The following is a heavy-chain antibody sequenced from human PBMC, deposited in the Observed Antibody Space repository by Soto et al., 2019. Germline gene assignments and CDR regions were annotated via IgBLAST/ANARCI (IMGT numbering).Heavy chain of an antibody. D-gene: IGHD3-16*01. V-gene: IGHV1-3*01. CDR3: AREGVRGMDV. Sequence: EASVKVSCKASGYTFTSYAMNWVRQAPGQRLEWMGWINAGNGNTKYSQKFQGRVTITRDTSVSTAYMELSSLRSEDTAVYYCAREGVRGMDVWGQGTTVTVSS. CDR2: INAGNGNT. J-gene: IGHJ6*02. CDR1: GYTFTSYA.